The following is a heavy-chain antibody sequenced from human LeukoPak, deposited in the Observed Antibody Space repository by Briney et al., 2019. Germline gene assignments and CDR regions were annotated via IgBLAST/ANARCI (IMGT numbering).Heavy chain of an antibody. D-gene: IGHD4-17*01. CDR1: GFTFTTYS. CDR3: AKRGSDGDYFDY. J-gene: IGHJ4*02. CDR2: IRSGGSYI. Sequence: GGSLRLSCAASGFTFTTYSMNWVRQAPGKGLEWVSSIRSGGSYIYYADSVKGRFTISRDNTKNSLYLQMNSLRPEDTAVYYCAKRGSDGDYFDYWGQGTLVTVSS. V-gene: IGHV3-21*01.